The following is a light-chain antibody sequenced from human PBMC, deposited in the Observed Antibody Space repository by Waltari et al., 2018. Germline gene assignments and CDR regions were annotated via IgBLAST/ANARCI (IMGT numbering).Light chain of an antibody. CDR3: QRYNNY. CDR1: QSDDIW. V-gene: IGKV1-5*01. J-gene: IGKJ1*01. CDR2: DTS. Sequence: DIQVTQSPSSLSASVGDRVTITVRAGQSDDIWLAWYQQKPGKAPNLLIYDTSTLKSGVPSRFSGSGSGTEFTLTISSLQPDDFATYYCQRYNNYFDQGTKVEIK.